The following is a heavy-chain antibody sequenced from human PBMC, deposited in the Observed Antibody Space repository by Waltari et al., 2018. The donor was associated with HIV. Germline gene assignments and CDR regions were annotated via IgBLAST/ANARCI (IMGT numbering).Heavy chain of an antibody. Sequence: LQEPGPGLMKPSETLALSCYVPDDSVREYNWTWIRQSPEKGLQWLEYLNYGGTIAYNPVLQGWVVLSLASSKSQVSLRLTDLTEADTGIYYCARMFYLPVGSYPTFYFDAWGQGALVSVSS. J-gene: IGHJ4*02. V-gene: IGHV4-59*02. D-gene: IGHD1-1*01. CDR1: DDSVREYN. CDR3: ARMFYLPVGSYPTFYFDA. CDR2: LNYGGTI.